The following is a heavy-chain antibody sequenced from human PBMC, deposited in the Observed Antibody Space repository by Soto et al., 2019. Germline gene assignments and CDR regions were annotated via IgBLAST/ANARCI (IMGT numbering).Heavy chain of an antibody. CDR2: IYYSGST. CDR3: ARDRVYGDYAFWFDP. D-gene: IGHD4-17*01. Sequence: SETLSLTCTVSGGSISSYYWSWIRQPPGKGLEWIGYIYYSGSTNYNPSLKSRITISVDTSKNQFSLKLISVTAADTAVYYCARDRVYGDYAFWFDPWGQGTLVTVSS. V-gene: IGHV4-59*12. CDR1: GGSISSYY. J-gene: IGHJ5*02.